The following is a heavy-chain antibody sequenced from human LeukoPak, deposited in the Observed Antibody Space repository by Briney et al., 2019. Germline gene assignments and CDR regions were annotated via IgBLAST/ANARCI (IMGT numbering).Heavy chain of an antibody. CDR2: ISAYNGNT. D-gene: IGHD3-22*01. CDR3: ARDYDSSGYYYGGDY. Sequence: ASVKVSCKASGYTFTSYGISWVRQPPGQGLEWMGWISAYNGNTNYAQKLQGRVTMTTDTSTSTAYMELRSLRSDDTAVYYCARDYDSSGYYYGGDYWGQGTLVTVSS. V-gene: IGHV1-18*01. J-gene: IGHJ4*02. CDR1: GYTFTSYG.